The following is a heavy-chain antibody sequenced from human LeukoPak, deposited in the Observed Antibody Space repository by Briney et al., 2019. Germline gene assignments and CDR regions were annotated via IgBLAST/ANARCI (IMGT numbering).Heavy chain of an antibody. Sequence: ASLKVSSTASEYTFTTYYIHWVRQAPGQGLEWMGWINTNSGDTKYAQNFQGRVTMTRDTSISTAYVELSRLTSDDTAVYFCARDGLHRGQFDYWGQGDLVTVSS. J-gene: IGHJ4*02. CDR2: INTNSGDT. CDR3: ARDGLHRGQFDY. CDR1: EYTFTTYY. V-gene: IGHV1-2*02.